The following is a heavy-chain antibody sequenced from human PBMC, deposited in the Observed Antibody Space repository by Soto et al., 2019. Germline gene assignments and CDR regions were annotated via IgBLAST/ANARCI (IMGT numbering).Heavy chain of an antibody. CDR2: ISGSGGST. J-gene: IGHJ6*02. D-gene: IGHD2-21*01. CDR3: AKDGLVSGVGRDRYYYGMDV. Sequence: GGSLRLSCAASGFTFNSYAMSWVRQAPGKGLEWVSAISGSGGSTYYADSVKGRFTISRDNSKNTLYLQMNSLRAEDTAVYYCAKDGLVSGVGRDRYYYGMDVWGQGTTVTVSS. V-gene: IGHV3-23*01. CDR1: GFTFNSYA.